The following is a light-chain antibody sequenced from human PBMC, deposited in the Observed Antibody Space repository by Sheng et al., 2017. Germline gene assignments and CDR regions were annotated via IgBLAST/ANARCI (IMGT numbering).Light chain of an antibody. CDR3: SSYTISDTRV. CDR1: SSDVGGYNY. J-gene: IGLJ3*02. Sequence: QSALTQPASVSGSPGQSITISCTGTSSDVGGYNYVSWYQQLPGKAPKLHDFCMSVIGPQGFRNRFSGSKSGNTASLTISGLQAEDEADYYCSSYTISDTRVFGGGTKLTVL. CDR2: MSV. V-gene: IGLV2-14*01.